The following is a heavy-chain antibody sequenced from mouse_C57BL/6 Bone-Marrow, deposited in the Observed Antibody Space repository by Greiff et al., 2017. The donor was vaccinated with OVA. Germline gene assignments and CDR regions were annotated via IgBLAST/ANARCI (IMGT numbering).Heavy chain of an antibody. Sequence: EVQLQQSGAELVRPGASVKLSCTASGFNIKDDYMHWVKQRPEQGLEWIGWIDPENGDTEYASKFQGKATITADTSSNTAYLQLSSLTSEDTAVYYCTAYSAWFAYWGKGTLVTVSA. CDR2: IDPENGDT. CDR3: TAYSAWFAY. J-gene: IGHJ3*01. V-gene: IGHV14-4*01. D-gene: IGHD2-10*01. CDR1: GFNIKDDY.